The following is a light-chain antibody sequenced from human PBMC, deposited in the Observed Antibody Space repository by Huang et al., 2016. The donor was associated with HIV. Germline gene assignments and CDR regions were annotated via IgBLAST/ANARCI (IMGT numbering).Light chain of an antibody. CDR1: QRVSYSSNNKHY. Sequence: DIVVTQSPASLAVSLGVRATITCKTSQRVSYSSNNKHYVSWYLQKPGQTPRLIIYGASTRESGVPDRFSGSGSGIDFTLTISNLQAEDVAVYYCQQYYTTPYTFGQGTKLEI. V-gene: IGKV4-1*01. J-gene: IGKJ2*01. CDR3: QQYYTTPYT. CDR2: GAS.